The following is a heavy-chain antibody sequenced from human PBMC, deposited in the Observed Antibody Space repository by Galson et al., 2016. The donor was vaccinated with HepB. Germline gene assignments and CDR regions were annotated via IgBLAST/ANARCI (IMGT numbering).Heavy chain of an antibody. V-gene: IGHV3-11*01. CDR3: ARGVGFYA. CDR1: GFTLSDSY. CDR2: ISSNSGGGAI. D-gene: IGHD2/OR15-2a*01. Sequence: SLRLSCAASGFTLSDSYMAWIRLAPGKGLEWISYISSNSGGGAIYYADSVQGRFTIPRDNAKNSLSLQMNSLRAEDTAVYYCARGVGFYAWGQGTRVTVSS. J-gene: IGHJ4*02.